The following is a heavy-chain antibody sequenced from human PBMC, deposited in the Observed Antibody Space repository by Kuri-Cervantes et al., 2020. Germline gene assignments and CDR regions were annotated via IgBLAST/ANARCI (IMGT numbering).Heavy chain of an antibody. CDR3: ARGGTAVADAFDI. V-gene: IGHV3-33*01. Sequence: GESLKISCAASGFTFSSYGMHWVRQAPGKGLEWVAVIWYDGSNKYYADSVKGRFTISRDNSKDTLYLQMNSLRAEDTAVYSCARGGTAVADAFDIWGQGTMVTVSS. CDR2: IWYDGSNK. J-gene: IGHJ3*02. CDR1: GFTFSSYG. D-gene: IGHD2-21*02.